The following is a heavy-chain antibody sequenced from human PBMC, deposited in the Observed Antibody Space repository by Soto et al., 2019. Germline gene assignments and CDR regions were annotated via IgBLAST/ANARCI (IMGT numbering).Heavy chain of an antibody. D-gene: IGHD6-19*01. CDR2: ISGSGGST. Sequence: GGSLRLSCAASGFVFSGSAMNWVRQAPGKGLEWVSAISGSGGSTYYADSVKGRFTISRDNSKNTLYLQMNSLRAEDTAVYYCAPRGDIAVAGLDYWGQGTLVTVSS. J-gene: IGHJ4*02. CDR3: APRGDIAVAGLDY. V-gene: IGHV3-23*01. CDR1: GFVFSGSA.